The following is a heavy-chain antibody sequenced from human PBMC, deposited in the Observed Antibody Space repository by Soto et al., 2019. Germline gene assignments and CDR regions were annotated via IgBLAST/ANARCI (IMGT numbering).Heavy chain of an antibody. J-gene: IGHJ4*02. D-gene: IGHD7-27*01. CDR1: GFTVSNNY. CDR2: IYSGGTT. Sequence: EVQLVESGGALVQPGGSLRLSCAASGFTVSNNYMRWVRQAPGKGLEWVSLIYSGGTTSYADSVKGRFTISRDSSKNTLNLQMNSLRAEDTAVYYCARNSGSKLGPRTAGEGHWGQGTLVTVSS. CDR3: ARNSGSKLGPRTAGEGH. V-gene: IGHV3-66*01.